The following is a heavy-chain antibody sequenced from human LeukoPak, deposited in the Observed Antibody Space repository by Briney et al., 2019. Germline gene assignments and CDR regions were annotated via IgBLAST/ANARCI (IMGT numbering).Heavy chain of an antibody. CDR1: GFTFSSYW. Sequence: GRSLRLSCAASGFTFSSYWMTWVRQAPGKGLEWVANIREDGSEKYYVDSVKGRFTVSRDNAKNSLYLQVNSLRAEDTAVYYCARLNYDFWSGVWEGYYMDVWGKGITVTVSS. J-gene: IGHJ6*03. CDR3: ARLNYDFWSGVWEGYYMDV. V-gene: IGHV3-7*02. D-gene: IGHD3-3*01. CDR2: IREDGSEK.